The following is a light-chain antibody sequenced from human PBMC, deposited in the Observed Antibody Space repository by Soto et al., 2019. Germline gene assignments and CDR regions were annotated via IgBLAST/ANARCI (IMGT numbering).Light chain of an antibody. J-gene: IGKJ4*01. V-gene: IGKV3-15*01. Sequence: EIVLTQSPATLSVSPGETATLSCRASQSVNLDLAWYQQKPGQAPRLLIYGASIRATGIPSRFSGSGAGTEFTLTISSLQSEDSAAYYCQHCVSWTPLTFGGGTTVEIK. CDR3: QHCVSWTPLT. CDR2: GAS. CDR1: QSVNLD.